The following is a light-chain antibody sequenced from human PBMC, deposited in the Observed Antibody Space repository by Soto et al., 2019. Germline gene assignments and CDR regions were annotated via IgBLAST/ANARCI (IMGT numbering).Light chain of an antibody. CDR3: SSYTSSTPYV. V-gene: IGLV2-14*01. Sequence: QSALTQPASVSGSPGQSITISCTGTSSDVGGYNYVSWYQQHPGKAPKLMIYDVSNRPSGVSNRFSGSKSGNTASLTISGLQAEDEADYYCSSYTSSTPYVFGTGTKRNVL. CDR2: DVS. CDR1: SSDVGGYNY. J-gene: IGLJ1*01.